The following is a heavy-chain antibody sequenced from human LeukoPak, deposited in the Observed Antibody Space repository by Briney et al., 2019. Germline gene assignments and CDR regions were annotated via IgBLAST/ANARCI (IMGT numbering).Heavy chain of an antibody. D-gene: IGHD3-9*01. CDR2: IYYSGST. V-gene: IGHV4-30-4*01. J-gene: IGHJ4*02. CDR3: ARGGYYDILTGYSPQPKFDY. Sequence: PSQTLSLTCTVSGGSLSSGDYYWSWIRQPPGKGLEWIGYIYYSGSTYYNPSLKSRVTISVDTSKNQFSLKLSSATAADTAVYYCARGGYYDILTGYSPQPKFDYWGQGTLVTVSS. CDR1: GGSLSSGDYY.